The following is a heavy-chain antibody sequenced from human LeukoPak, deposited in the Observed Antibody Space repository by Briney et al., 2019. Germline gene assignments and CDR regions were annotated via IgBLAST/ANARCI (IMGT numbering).Heavy chain of an antibody. D-gene: IGHD3-9*01. CDR3: ARADYDILTGLKSGFDY. V-gene: IGHV1-69*06. J-gene: IGHJ4*02. CDR1: GGTFSSYA. Sequence: SVKVSCKASGGTFSSYAISWVRQAPGQGLEWMGGIIPIFGTANYAQKFQGRVTITADKSTSTAYMELSSLRSEDTAVYYCARADYDILTGLKSGFDYWGQGTLVTVSS. CDR2: IIPIFGTA.